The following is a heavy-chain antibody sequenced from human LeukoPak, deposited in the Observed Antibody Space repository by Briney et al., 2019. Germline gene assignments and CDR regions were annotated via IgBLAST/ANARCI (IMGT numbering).Heavy chain of an antibody. D-gene: IGHD3-22*01. CDR3: ARAPMIVVVIGAFDI. CDR1: GFTLRSYS. V-gene: IGHV3-21*01. CDR2: ISSSRSYI. J-gene: IGHJ3*02. Sequence: PGGSLRLSFATSGFTLRSYSMTWVRQAPGKGLEWVSSISSSRSYIYYADSVKGRFTISRDNAKNSLYLQMNSLRAEDTAVYYCARAPMIVVVIGAFDIWGQGTMVTVSS.